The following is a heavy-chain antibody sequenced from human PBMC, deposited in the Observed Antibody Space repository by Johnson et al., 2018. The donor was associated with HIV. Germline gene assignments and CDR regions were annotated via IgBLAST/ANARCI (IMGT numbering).Heavy chain of an antibody. CDR1: GFTFSSYA. Sequence: QVQLMESGGGVVQPGRSLRLSCAASGFTFSSYAMHWVRQAPGKGLEWVAVISYDGSNKYAASVKGRLTISSDTSKKTLYLQMNSLRAEETAVYYCARENNWNYEEYGFDIWGQGTMVTVSS. D-gene: IGHD1-7*01. V-gene: IGHV3-30-3*01. J-gene: IGHJ3*02. CDR3: ARENNWNYEEYGFDI. CDR2: ISYDGSNK.